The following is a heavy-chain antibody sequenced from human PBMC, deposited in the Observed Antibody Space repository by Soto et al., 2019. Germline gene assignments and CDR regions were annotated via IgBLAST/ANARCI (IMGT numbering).Heavy chain of an antibody. Sequence: GGSLRLSCAASGFTFSSYGMHWVRQAPGKGLEWVAVISYDGSNKYYADSVKGRFTISRDNSKNTLYLQMNSLRAEDTAVYYCAPTMVRGVISTGWLDYWGQGTLVTVSS. D-gene: IGHD3-10*01. CDR2: ISYDGSNK. CDR3: APTMVRGVISTGWLDY. CDR1: GFTFSSYG. V-gene: IGHV3-30*03. J-gene: IGHJ4*02.